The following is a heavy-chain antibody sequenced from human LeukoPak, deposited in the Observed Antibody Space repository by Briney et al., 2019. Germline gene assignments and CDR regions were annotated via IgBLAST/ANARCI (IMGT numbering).Heavy chain of an antibody. CDR1: GGTFSSYA. V-gene: IGHV1-69*01. Sequence: SVKVSCKASGGTFSSYAISWVRQAPGQGLEWMGGIIPIFGTASYAQKFQGRVTITADESTSTAYMELSSLRSEDTAVYYCARGYYYDSSGYFDYWGQGTLVTVSS. CDR2: IIPIFGTA. D-gene: IGHD3-22*01. J-gene: IGHJ4*02. CDR3: ARGYYYDSSGYFDY.